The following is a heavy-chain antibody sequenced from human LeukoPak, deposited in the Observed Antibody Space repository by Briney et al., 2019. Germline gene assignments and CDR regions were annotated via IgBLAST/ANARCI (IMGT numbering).Heavy chain of an antibody. CDR3: AGDYYDSSGYYYSYFDY. J-gene: IGHJ4*02. CDR2: IIPILGIA. V-gene: IGHV1-69*04. Sequence: SVKFSCTASGATLGSYAITRVRESPGQELEWMRRIIPILGIANYAQKFQGRVTITADKSTSTAYMELSSLRSEDTAVYYCAGDYYDSSGYYYSYFDYWGQGTLVTVSS. CDR1: GATLGSYA. D-gene: IGHD3-22*01.